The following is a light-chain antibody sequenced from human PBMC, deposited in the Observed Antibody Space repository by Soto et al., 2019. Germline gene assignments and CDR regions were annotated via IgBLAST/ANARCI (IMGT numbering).Light chain of an antibody. CDR3: SSYTSSSTV. J-gene: IGLJ1*01. CDR2: EVS. Sequence: QSVLTQPASVSGSPGQSITISCTGTSSDVGGYNYVSWYQQHPGKAPKLMIYEVSNRPSGVSNRFSGSKSGNTASLTISGLQAEDEADYYCSSYTSSSTVFGTGTNVTLL. CDR1: SSDVGGYNY. V-gene: IGLV2-14*01.